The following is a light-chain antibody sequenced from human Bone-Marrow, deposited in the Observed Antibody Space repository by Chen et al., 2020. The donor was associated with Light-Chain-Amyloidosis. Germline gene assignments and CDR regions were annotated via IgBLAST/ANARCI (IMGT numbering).Light chain of an antibody. CDR3: SSFAVSKIVL. Sequence: QSALTQPPSASGSPGQSVTISCTAARSDFGPFNYVSWYQQPPGKAPKLIMFDFNRRPSGVPGRFSGSKSGNTASLTVSGLQPDDEADYYCSSFAVSKIVLFGGGTKLTLL. J-gene: IGLJ3*02. CDR1: RSDFGPFNY. V-gene: IGLV2-8*01. CDR2: DFN.